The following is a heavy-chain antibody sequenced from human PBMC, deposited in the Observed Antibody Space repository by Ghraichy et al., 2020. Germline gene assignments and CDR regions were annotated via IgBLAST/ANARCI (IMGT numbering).Heavy chain of an antibody. CDR1: GFTFSSYA. D-gene: IGHD4-11*01. CDR3: AKSPYSNYVGFDP. CDR2: ISGSGGST. Sequence: GESLNISCAASGFTFSSYAMSWVRQAPGKGLEWVSAISGSGGSTHYADSVKGRFTISRDNSKNTLYLQMNSLRAEDTAVYYCAKSPYSNYVGFDPWGQGTLVTVSS. J-gene: IGHJ5*02. V-gene: IGHV3-23*01.